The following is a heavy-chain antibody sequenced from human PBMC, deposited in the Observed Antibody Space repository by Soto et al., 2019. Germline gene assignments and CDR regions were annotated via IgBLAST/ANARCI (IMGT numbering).Heavy chain of an antibody. CDR1: GFILNNYA. CDR3: VKRGRNWGAFDF. D-gene: IGHD7-27*01. CDR2: IGGTDGDSDGVP. J-gene: IGHJ3*01. V-gene: IGHV3-23*01. Sequence: VQLLESGGDLVQPGGSLRLSCVASGFILNNYAMSWVRQAPGKGLAWVSTIGGTDGDSDGVPWYEASVKGRFTISRDSSGKTLFLHMDNLRAEGSALYYCVKRGRNWGAFDFWGQGTTVVVSS.